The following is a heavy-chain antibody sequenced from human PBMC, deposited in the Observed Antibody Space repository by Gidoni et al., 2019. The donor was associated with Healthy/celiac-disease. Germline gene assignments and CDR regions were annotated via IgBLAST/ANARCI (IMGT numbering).Heavy chain of an antibody. D-gene: IGHD3-22*01. V-gene: IGHV1-69*01. CDR3: ARXXRRYYDSSGYSHYYYYYGMDV. CDR2: LRPIFGTA. Sequence: QVQLVQSGAEVKKPGSSVKVSCKASGGTFSSYAISWVRQSPGKGLEWMGGLRPIFGTANYAQKFQGRVTITADESTSTAYMELSSLXSEDTAVXYCARXXRRYYDSSGYSHYYYYYGMDVWGQGTTVTVSS. CDR1: GGTFSSYA. J-gene: IGHJ6*02.